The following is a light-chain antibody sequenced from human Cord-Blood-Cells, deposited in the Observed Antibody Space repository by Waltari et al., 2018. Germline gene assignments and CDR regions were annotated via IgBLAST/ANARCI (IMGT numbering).Light chain of an antibody. CDR2: DVS. V-gene: IGLV2-14*01. CDR3: SSYTSSSKV. J-gene: IGLJ3*02. CDR1: SSDVGGYNY. Sequence: QSALTQPASVSGSPGQSITISCTGTSSDVGGYNYVSWYQQHPGKAPKLMIYDVSNRPSGVSNRFSCSKSGNAASLTSSGLQAEDEADYYCSSYTSSSKVFGGGTKLTVL.